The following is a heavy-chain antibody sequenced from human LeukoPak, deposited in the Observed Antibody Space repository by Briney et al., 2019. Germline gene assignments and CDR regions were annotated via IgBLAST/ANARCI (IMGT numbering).Heavy chain of an antibody. CDR2: INHSGST. D-gene: IGHD3-10*01. CDR1: GGSFSGYY. V-gene: IGHV4-34*01. J-gene: IGHJ6*04. Sequence: SETLSLTCAVYGGSFSGYYWSWIRQPPGKGLEWIGEINHSGSTNYNPSLKSRVTISVDTSKNQFSLKLSSVTAADMAVYYCARGPRMVRGVIYYYYYYGMDVWGKGTTVTVSS. CDR3: ARGPRMVRGVIYYYYYYGMDV.